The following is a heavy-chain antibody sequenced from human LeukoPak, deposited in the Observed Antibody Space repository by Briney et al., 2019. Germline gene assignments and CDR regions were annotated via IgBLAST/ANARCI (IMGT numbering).Heavy chain of an antibody. CDR3: ARSSGYYDSSGSYYNFFDY. D-gene: IGHD3-22*01. CDR2: ISYSGST. CDR1: GGSFSGYY. J-gene: IGHJ4*02. Sequence: SETPSLTCAVYGGSFSGYYWSWIRQPPGKGLERIGYISYSGSTNYNPSLKSRVTISVDTSKNQFSLKLSSVTAADTAVFYCARSSGYYDSSGSYYNFFDYWGQGTLVTVSS. V-gene: IGHV4-59*01.